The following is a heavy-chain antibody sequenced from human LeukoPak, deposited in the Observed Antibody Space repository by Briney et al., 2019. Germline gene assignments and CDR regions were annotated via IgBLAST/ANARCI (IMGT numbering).Heavy chain of an antibody. Sequence: PGGSLRLSCGASGFTFSSYSMNWVRQAPGKGLEWVSSISSSSSYIYYADSVKGRFTISRDKAKNSLYLQLHSLRAEDHAVYYCARGVLKPYYYDSRSFDYWGQGTLVTVSS. V-gene: IGHV3-21*01. D-gene: IGHD3-22*01. CDR2: ISSSSSYI. J-gene: IGHJ4*02. CDR1: GFTFSSYS. CDR3: ARGVLKPYYYDSRSFDY.